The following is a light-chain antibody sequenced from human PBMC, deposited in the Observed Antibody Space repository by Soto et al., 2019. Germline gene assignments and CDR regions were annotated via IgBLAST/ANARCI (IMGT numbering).Light chain of an antibody. J-gene: IGKJ1*01. CDR1: QSVSSSY. CDR2: GAS. CDR3: QQYGSSSWT. V-gene: IGKV3-20*01. Sequence: EIVLTQSPGTLSLSPGERATLSCRASQSVSSSYLAWYQQKPGQAPRLLIYGASSRATGFPDRFSGSGSGTDFTLTISRLEPEDFAVYYCQQYGSSSWTFGKGTKV.